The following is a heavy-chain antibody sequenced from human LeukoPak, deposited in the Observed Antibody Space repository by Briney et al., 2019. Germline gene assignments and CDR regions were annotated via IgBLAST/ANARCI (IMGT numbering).Heavy chain of an antibody. J-gene: IGHJ4*02. Sequence: SETLSLTCTVSGGSISSYYWSWIRQPPGKGLEWIGYIYYSGSTNYNPSLKSRVTISVDTSKNQFSLKLSSVTAADTAVYYCASSTVTTPYYFDYWGQGTLVTVSS. CDR3: ASSTVTTPYYFDY. V-gene: IGHV4-59*08. CDR2: IYYSGST. CDR1: GGSISSYY. D-gene: IGHD4-17*01.